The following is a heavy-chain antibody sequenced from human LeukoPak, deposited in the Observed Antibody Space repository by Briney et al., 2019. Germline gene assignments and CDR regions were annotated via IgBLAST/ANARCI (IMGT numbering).Heavy chain of an antibody. CDR1: GFTFSDYY. CDR3: ARSSSSWLSHLYYYYGMDV. D-gene: IGHD6-13*01. Sequence: GGSLRLSCAASGFTFSDYYMSWIRQAPGKGLEWVSYISSSSSYTNYADSVKGRFTISRDNDKNSLYLQMNSLRAEDTAVYYCARSSSSWLSHLYYYYGMDVWGKGTTVTVSS. CDR2: ISSSSSYT. V-gene: IGHV3-11*06. J-gene: IGHJ6*04.